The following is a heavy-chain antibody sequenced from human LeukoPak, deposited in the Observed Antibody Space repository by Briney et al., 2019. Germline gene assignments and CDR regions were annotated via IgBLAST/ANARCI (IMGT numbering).Heavy chain of an antibody. CDR3: AREAGGGYCSSTSCLGFDY. CDR1: GGSISSGGYY. V-gene: IGHV4-31*03. CDR2: IYYSGST. D-gene: IGHD2-2*01. J-gene: IGHJ4*02. Sequence: KSSETLSLTCTVSGGSISSGGYYWSWIRQHPGKGLEWIGYIYYSGSTYYNPSLKSRVTISVDTSKNQFSLKLSSVTAADTAVYYRAREAGGGYCSSTSCLGFDYWGQGTLVTVSS.